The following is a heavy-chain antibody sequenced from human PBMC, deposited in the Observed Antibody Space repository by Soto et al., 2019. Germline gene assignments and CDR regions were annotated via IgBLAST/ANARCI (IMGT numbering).Heavy chain of an antibody. V-gene: IGHV3-15*07. Sequence: EVQLVESGGGLVKPGGSLRLSCAASGFTFSNAWMNWVRQAPGKGLEWVGRIKSKTDRGTTDYAAHGKRRFTISRDDSKNTLYLQMNSLKTEDTAVYYCTTPSPIVLMVYAPDDYWGQGTLVTVSS. J-gene: IGHJ4*02. CDR1: GFTFSNAW. CDR3: TTPSPIVLMVYAPDDY. D-gene: IGHD2-8*01. CDR2: IKSKTDRGTT.